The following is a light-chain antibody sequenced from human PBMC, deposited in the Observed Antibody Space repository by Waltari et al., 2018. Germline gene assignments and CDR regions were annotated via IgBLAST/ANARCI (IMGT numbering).Light chain of an antibody. V-gene: IGLV3-10*01. CDR3: YSTDFSGHDRV. Sequence: SYELTQPPSVSVSPGQTARITCSGDALSTKYAYWYQQKSGQAPVLVIYEDIKRPPGIPERFSGSSSGTTATLTISGAHVDDEADYYCYSTDFSGHDRVFGGGTKLTIL. J-gene: IGLJ3*02. CDR2: EDI. CDR1: ALSTKY.